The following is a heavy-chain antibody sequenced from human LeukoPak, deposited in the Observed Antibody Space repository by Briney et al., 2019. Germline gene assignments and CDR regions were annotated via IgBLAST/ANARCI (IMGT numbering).Heavy chain of an antibody. Sequence: GGSLRLSCAASGFSFSTSEMNWVRQAPGKGLEWVSCISSGSSTIYYADSVKGRFTISRDNAKNSLYLQMNSLRAEDTALYYCARENITGDALDMWGQGTMVIVSS. CDR2: ISSGSSTI. CDR3: ARENITGDALDM. CDR1: GFSFSTSE. V-gene: IGHV3-48*03. D-gene: IGHD2/OR15-2a*01. J-gene: IGHJ3*02.